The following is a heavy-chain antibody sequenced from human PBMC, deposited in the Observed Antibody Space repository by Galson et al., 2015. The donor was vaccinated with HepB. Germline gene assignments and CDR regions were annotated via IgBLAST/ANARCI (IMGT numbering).Heavy chain of an antibody. CDR3: ARDTLYGDYGWFDP. Sequence: SLRLSCASFGFTFSSYAMHWVRQAPGKGLEWVAFISYDGTKKYYADFVKGRFPISRDNSKNTLYLQMNSLRAEDTAVYYCARDTLYGDYGWFDPWGQGTLVTVSS. V-gene: IGHV3-30*04. J-gene: IGHJ5*02. CDR2: ISYDGTKK. CDR1: GFTFSSYA. D-gene: IGHD4-17*01.